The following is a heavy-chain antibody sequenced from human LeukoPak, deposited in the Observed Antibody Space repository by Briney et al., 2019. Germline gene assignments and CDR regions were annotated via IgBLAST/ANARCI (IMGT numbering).Heavy chain of an antibody. CDR3: ARDPDYVDYVNFCFDP. V-gene: IGHV1-3*01. Sequence: WVXXXPXQXXXXXXXXNACNGNTKYSQKFQGRVTITRDTSASTAYMELSSLRSEDTAVYYCARDPDYVDYVNFCFDPWGQGTLVTVSS. D-gene: IGHD4-17*01. CDR2: XNACNGNT. J-gene: IGHJ5*02.